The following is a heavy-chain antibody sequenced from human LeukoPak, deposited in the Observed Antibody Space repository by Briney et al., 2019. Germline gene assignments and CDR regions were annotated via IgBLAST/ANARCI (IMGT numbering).Heavy chain of an antibody. CDR2: IRYDGSYK. V-gene: IGHV3-30*02. Sequence: GGSLRLSCAASGFTVSSNYMSWVRQAPGKGLEWVAFIRYDGSYKYYADSVKGRFTISRDNSKNTLYLQMNSLRAEDTAVYYCARGDKDIVVVVAATWSEPVLDYWGQGTLVTVSS. D-gene: IGHD2-15*01. CDR1: GFTVSSNY. CDR3: ARGDKDIVVVVAATWSEPVLDY. J-gene: IGHJ4*02.